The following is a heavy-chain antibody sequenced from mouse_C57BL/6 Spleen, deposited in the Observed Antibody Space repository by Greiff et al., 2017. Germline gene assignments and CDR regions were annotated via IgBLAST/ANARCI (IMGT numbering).Heavy chain of an antibody. J-gene: IGHJ3*01. CDR1: GFTFSSYA. Sequence: EVQRVESGEGLVKPGGSLKLSCTASGFTFSSYAMSWVRQTPEKRLEWVAYISSGGDYIYYADTVKGRFTISSNNARNTLYLQMSSLKSEDTAMYYCTRETTMVHWGQGTLVTVSA. CDR2: ISSGGDYI. CDR3: TRETTMVH. V-gene: IGHV5-9-1*02. D-gene: IGHD1-1*02.